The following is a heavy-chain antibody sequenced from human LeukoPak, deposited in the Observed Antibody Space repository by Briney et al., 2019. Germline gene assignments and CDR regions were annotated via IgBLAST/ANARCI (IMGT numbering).Heavy chain of an antibody. D-gene: IGHD6-13*01. V-gene: IGHV5-51*01. CDR3: AITSYSSNWEYF. Sequence: GESLKISCKVSGYTLTSYWIGWARQMPGKGLEWMAIISPYDSDTRYSPSSQGQVIISVDRSITTAYLQWSSLEASDSAMYYCAITSYSSNWEYFWGQGTLVTVSS. CDR1: GYTLTSYW. J-gene: IGHJ4*02. CDR2: ISPYDSDT.